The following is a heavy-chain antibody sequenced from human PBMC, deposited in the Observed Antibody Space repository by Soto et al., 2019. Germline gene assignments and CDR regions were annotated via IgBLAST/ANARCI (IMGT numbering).Heavy chain of an antibody. Sequence: VASVKVSCKASGYTFTSYGISWVRQAPGQGLEWMGWISAYNGNTNYAQKLQGRVTMTTDTSTSTAYMELRSLRSDDTAVYYCAREAYDFWSGYTDYYYYGMDVWGQGTTVTVSS. CDR1: GYTFTSYG. CDR2: ISAYNGNT. J-gene: IGHJ6*02. V-gene: IGHV1-18*01. CDR3: AREAYDFWSGYTDYYYYGMDV. D-gene: IGHD3-3*01.